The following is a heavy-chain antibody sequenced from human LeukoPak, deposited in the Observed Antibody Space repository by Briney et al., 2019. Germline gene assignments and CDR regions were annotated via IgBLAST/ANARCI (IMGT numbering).Heavy chain of an antibody. CDR2: INPNSGGT. Sequence: ASVKVSCKASGYTFTVYYMHWVRQAPGQGLEWMGWINPNSGGTNYAQKFQGRVTMTRDTSISTAYMELSRLRSDDTAVYYCARDSGYYYGSGSYPPYYMDVWGKGTTVTVSS. J-gene: IGHJ6*03. CDR1: GYTFTVYY. V-gene: IGHV1-2*02. CDR3: ARDSGYYYGSGSYPPYYMDV. D-gene: IGHD3-10*01.